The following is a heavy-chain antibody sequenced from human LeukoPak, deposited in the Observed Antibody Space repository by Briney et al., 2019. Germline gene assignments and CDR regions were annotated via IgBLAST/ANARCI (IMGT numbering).Heavy chain of an antibody. CDR1: GFTFSSYG. CDR2: IDSDGTST. Sequence: PGGSLRLSCAASGFTFSSYGMHWVRQAPGKGLVWVSRIDSDGTSTRYADSVKGRFTISRDNAKNTLYLQMNSLRVEDTAVYYCAREVSGDSWYNWFDPWGQGTLVTVSS. V-gene: IGHV3-74*01. CDR3: AREVSGDSWYNWFDP. D-gene: IGHD4-17*01. J-gene: IGHJ5*02.